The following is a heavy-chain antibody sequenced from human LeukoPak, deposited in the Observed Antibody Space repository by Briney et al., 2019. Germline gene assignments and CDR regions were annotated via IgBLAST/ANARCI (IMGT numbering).Heavy chain of an antibody. CDR3: ASYYGSGSYYAPYYYGMDV. V-gene: IGHV1-69*04. D-gene: IGHD3-10*01. CDR2: IIPILGIA. J-gene: IGHJ6*02. Sequence: ASVKVSCKASGGTFSSYAISWVRQAPGQGLEWMGTIIPILGIANYAQKFQGRVTITADKSTSTAYMELSSLRSEDTAVYYCASYYGSGSYYAPYYYGMDVWGQGTTVTVSS. CDR1: GGTFSSYA.